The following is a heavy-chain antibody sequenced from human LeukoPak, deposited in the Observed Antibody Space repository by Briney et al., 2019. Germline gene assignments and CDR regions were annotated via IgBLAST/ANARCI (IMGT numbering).Heavy chain of an antibody. CDR1: GGSISSYS. CDR3: ARAEIVGYYFDY. CDR2: IYHSGST. J-gene: IGHJ4*02. D-gene: IGHD1-26*01. V-gene: IGHV4-30-2*01. Sequence: SSETLSLTCTVSGGSISSYSWSWIRQPPGKGLEWIGYIYHSGSTYYNPSLKSRVTISVDRSKNQFSLKLSSVTAADTAVYYCARAEIVGYYFDYWGQGTLVTVSS.